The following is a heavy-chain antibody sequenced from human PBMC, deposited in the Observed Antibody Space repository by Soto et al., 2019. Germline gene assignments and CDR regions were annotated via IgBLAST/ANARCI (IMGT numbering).Heavy chain of an antibody. D-gene: IGHD2-15*01. V-gene: IGHV3-23*01. CDR2: ISGGGSGA. J-gene: IGHJ4*02. CDR3: AIDLWWYTH. Sequence: EVQLLESGGGLVQPGGSLRLSCTASGFTFSDHAMTWVRQAPGKGLEWLSGISGGGSGAYYADSVKGRFTVSRANSNNXXFLQMDSLRVEDTAVYYCAIDLWWYTHWGQGTLVTVSS. CDR1: GFTFSDHA.